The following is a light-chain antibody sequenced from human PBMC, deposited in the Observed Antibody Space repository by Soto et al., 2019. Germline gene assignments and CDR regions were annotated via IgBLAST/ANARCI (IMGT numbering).Light chain of an antibody. Sequence: QSALTQPASVSGSPGQSITISCTGTSSDVGGYKYVSWYQRHPGKAPKLMIYDIRNRPSGVSNRFSGSKSGNTASLTISGLQAEDEAIYYCSSYTSSSTRVFGTGTKLTVL. J-gene: IGLJ1*01. CDR1: SSDVGGYKY. CDR2: DIR. CDR3: SSYTSSSTRV. V-gene: IGLV2-14*03.